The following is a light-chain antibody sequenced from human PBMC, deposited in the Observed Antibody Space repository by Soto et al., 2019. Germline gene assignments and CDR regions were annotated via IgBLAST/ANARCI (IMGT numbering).Light chain of an antibody. CDR2: DVS. CDR3: TSYTSSSTPFDV. CDR1: SSDVGGYNY. V-gene: IGLV2-14*01. Sequence: QSVLTQPASVSGSPGQSITISCTGTSSDVGGYNYVSWFQHHPGKAPKLIISDVSDRPSGVSNRFSGSKSGNTASLTISGLQADDEADYYCTSYTSSSTPFDVFGTGTKVTVL. J-gene: IGLJ1*01.